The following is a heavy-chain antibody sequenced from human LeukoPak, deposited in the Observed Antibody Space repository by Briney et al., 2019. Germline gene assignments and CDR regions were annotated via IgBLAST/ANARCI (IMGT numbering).Heavy chain of an antibody. V-gene: IGHV4-39*01. D-gene: IGHD6-19*01. CDR1: GGSISSSSYY. J-gene: IGHJ4*02. CDR3: ARAFAGYSSGWYYFDY. Sequence: SETLSLTCTVSGGSISSSSYYWGWIRQPPGKGLEWIGSIYYSGSTYYNPSLKSRVTISVDTSKNQFSPKLSSVTAADTAVYYCARAFAGYSSGWYYFDYWGQGTLVTVSS. CDR2: IYYSGST.